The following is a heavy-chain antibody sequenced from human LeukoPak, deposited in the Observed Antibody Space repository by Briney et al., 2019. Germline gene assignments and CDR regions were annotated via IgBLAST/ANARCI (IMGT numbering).Heavy chain of an antibody. CDR2: MNPNSGNT. Sequence: ASVKVSCKASGYTFTSYDINWVRQATGQGLEWMGWMNPNSGNTGYAQKFQGRVTITRNTSISTAYMELSSLRSEDTAVYYCARGRYCSGTSCSGGYYYMDVWGKGTTVTVSS. CDR3: ARGRYCSGTSCSGGYYYMDV. CDR1: GYTFTSYD. V-gene: IGHV1-8*03. D-gene: IGHD2-2*01. J-gene: IGHJ6*03.